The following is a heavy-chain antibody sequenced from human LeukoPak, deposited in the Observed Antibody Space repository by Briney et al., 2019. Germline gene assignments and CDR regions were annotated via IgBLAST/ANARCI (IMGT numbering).Heavy chain of an antibody. CDR3: ARILGGDIVY. D-gene: IGHD5-12*01. Sequence: SQTISHTCDISGDSVSSNSAVWNWSRQSPSSGLERLGRTYYRSKWYNDYAVSVKSRITINPDASKNQFSLQLKSVTPEDTAVYYCARILGGDIVYWGQGTLVTVSS. CDR1: GDSVSSNSAV. V-gene: IGHV6-1*01. J-gene: IGHJ4*02. CDR2: TYYRSKWYN.